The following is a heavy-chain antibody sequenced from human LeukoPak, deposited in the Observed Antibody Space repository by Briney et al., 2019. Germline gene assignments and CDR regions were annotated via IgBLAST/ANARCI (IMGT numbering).Heavy chain of an antibody. Sequence: SVKVSCKASGGTFSSYAISWVRQVPGQGLEWMGRIIPIFGTANYAQKFQGRVTITTDESTSTAYMELSSLRSEDAAVYYCARERDTAMVLPFDYWGQGTLVTVSS. D-gene: IGHD5-18*01. V-gene: IGHV1-69*05. CDR2: IIPIFGTA. CDR3: ARERDTAMVLPFDY. CDR1: GGTFSSYA. J-gene: IGHJ4*02.